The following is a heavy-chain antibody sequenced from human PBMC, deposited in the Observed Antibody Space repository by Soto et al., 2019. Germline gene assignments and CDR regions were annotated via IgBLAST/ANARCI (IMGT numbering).Heavy chain of an antibody. CDR3: ARMCGGDCSKHDNNDASDI. Sequence: GAAMQRSCKGFGKNFTTFRRGRVPPMAGKSPEWMGITYPGDSDTRYSPSFQGQVTISADKSISTAYLQWSSLKASDTAMYYCARMCGGDCSKHDNNDASDICGQGTMVTVSS. V-gene: IGHV5-51*01. D-gene: IGHD2-21*02. J-gene: IGHJ3*02. CDR2: TYPGDSDT. CDR1: GKNFTTFR.